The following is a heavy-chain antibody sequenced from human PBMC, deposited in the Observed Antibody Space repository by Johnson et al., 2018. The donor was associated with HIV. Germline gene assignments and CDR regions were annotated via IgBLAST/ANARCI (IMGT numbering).Heavy chain of an antibody. CDR1: GFTFSSYD. J-gene: IGHJ3*02. CDR3: AKPPFYAFDI. CDR2: IGTAGDT. V-gene: IGHV3-13*01. D-gene: IGHD1-14*01. Sequence: MLLVESGGGLIQPGGSLRLSCAASGFTFSSYDMHWVRQATGKGLEWVSAIGTAGDTYYPGSVKGRLTISRDNAKNSLYLQMNSLRAEDTAVYYCAKPPFYAFDIWGQGTMVTVSS.